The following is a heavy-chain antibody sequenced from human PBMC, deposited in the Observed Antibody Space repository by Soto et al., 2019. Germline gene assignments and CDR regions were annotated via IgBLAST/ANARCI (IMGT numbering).Heavy chain of an antibody. CDR3: ANNIPSLDYYGMDV. D-gene: IGHD2-2*02. V-gene: IGHV3-23*01. Sequence: PGGSLRLSCAASGFTFSSYAMSWVRQAPEKGLEWVSAISGSGGSTYYADSVKGRFTISRDNSKNTLYLQMNSLRAEDTAVYYCANNIPSLDYYGMDVWGQGTTVTVSS. J-gene: IGHJ6*02. CDR1: GFTFSSYA. CDR2: ISGSGGST.